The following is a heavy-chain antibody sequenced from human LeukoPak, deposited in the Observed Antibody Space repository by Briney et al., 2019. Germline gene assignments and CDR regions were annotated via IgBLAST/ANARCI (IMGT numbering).Heavy chain of an antibody. J-gene: IGHJ1*01. CDR2: IIPIFGTA. Sequence: SVKVSCKASGGTFSSYAISWVRQAPGQGLEWMGGIIPIFGTANYAQKFQGRVTITTDESTSTAYMELSSLRSEDTAVYYCARGRYCSSTSCYDAEYFQHWGQGTLVTVSS. CDR3: ARGRYCSSTSCYDAEYFQH. V-gene: IGHV1-69*05. CDR1: GGTFSSYA. D-gene: IGHD2-2*01.